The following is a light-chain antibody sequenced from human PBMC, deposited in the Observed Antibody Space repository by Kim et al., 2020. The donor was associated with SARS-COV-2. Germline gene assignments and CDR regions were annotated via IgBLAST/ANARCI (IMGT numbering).Light chain of an antibody. Sequence: SPAERATRSCRASQGVSSSLAWYQQKPGQAPRLLIYGASTRATGIPARFSGSGSGTEFTLTISSLQSEDFAVYYCQQYNNWPPWTFGQGTKVDIK. J-gene: IGKJ1*01. V-gene: IGKV3-15*01. CDR3: QQYNNWPPWT. CDR1: QGVSSS. CDR2: GAS.